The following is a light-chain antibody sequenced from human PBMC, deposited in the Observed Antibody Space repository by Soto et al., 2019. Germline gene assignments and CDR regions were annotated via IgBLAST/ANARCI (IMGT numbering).Light chain of an antibody. Sequence: EIVMTQSPDTLSLSPGEGATLSCRVSQSIRSNLAWYQQRPDQAPRLLMYGASSRATGIPDRFSGSGSGTDFTLTINRLEPEDFAVYYCQHYGNSPPSVTFGPGTKVDIK. V-gene: IGKV3-20*01. J-gene: IGKJ3*01. CDR3: QHYGNSPPSVT. CDR1: QSIRSN. CDR2: GAS.